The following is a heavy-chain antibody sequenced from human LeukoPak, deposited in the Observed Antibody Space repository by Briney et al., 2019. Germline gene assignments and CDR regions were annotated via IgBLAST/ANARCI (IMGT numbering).Heavy chain of an antibody. J-gene: IGHJ3*02. CDR2: IYYSGST. CDR3: ARVLWDTDVFDI. V-gene: IGHV4-59*01. Sequence: SETLSLTCTVSGGSISSYYWSWIRQTPGKGLEWIGYIYYSGSTNYNPSLKSRVTISVDTSKNQFSMKLSSVTAADTAVYYCARVLWDTDVFDIWGQGTMVTVSS. CDR1: GGSISSYY. D-gene: IGHD1-26*01.